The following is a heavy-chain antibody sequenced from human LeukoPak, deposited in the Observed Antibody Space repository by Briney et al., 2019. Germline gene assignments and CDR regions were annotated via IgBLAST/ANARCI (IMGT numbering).Heavy chain of an antibody. D-gene: IGHD5-24*01. CDR1: GGSFSGYY. V-gene: IGHV4-34*01. Sequence: SETLSLTCAVYGGSFSGYYWSWIRQPPGKGLEWIGEINHSGSNNYNPSLKSRVTISVDTSKNQFSLKLSSVTAADTAVYYCARGRRWLQPFDYWGQGTLVTVSS. J-gene: IGHJ4*02. CDR3: ARGRRWLQPFDY. CDR2: INHSGSN.